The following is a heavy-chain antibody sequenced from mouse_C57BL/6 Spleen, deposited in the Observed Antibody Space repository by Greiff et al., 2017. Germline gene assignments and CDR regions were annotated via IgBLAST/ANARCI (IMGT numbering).Heavy chain of an antibody. CDR3: ARSGSNYGDY. V-gene: IGHV1-80*01. CDR2: IYPGDGDT. CDR1: GYAFSSYW. Sequence: QVQLKESGAELVKPGASVKISCKASGYAFSSYWMNWVKQRPGKGLEWIGQIYPGDGDTNYNGKFKGKATLTADKSSSTAYMQLSSLTSEDSAVYFCARSGSNYGDYWGQGTTLTVSS. D-gene: IGHD2-5*01. J-gene: IGHJ2*01.